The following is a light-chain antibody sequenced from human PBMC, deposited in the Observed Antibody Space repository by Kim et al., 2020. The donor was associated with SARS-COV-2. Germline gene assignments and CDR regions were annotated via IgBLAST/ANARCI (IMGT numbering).Light chain of an antibody. CDR2: DVS. Sequence: EIVLTQSPGTLSLSPEERATLSCRASQTVSSNYLAWYQQKPGQAPRLLIYDVSSRAAGIPDRFSGSGSGTDFTLTISTLEPEDFAVYCCQQYGNSPPTFGQGTKLEI. J-gene: IGKJ2*01. CDR3: QQYGNSPPT. CDR1: QTVSSNY. V-gene: IGKV3-20*01.